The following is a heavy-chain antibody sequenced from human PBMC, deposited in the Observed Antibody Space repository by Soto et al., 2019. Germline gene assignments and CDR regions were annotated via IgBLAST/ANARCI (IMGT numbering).Heavy chain of an antibody. D-gene: IGHD5-12*01. J-gene: IGHJ4*02. Sequence: LRLSCAASEFTFSRYDMYWVRQATGKDLEWVSVTGNAGDPYYPGSVKGRFTISRDNSKNTLYLQMNSLRAEDTAVYYCARDREWLHRTFDYWGQGTLVTVSS. CDR1: EFTFSRYD. CDR2: TGNAGDP. V-gene: IGHV3-13*05. CDR3: ARDREWLHRTFDY.